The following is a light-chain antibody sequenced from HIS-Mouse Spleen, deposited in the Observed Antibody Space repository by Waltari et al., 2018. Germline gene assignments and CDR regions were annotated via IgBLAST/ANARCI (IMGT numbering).Light chain of an antibody. V-gene: IGLV2-8*01. CDR2: EVS. CDR3: SSYAGSNNSLYV. CDR1: RSDVGGYTF. Sequence: QSALTQPPSASGSPGQSVTISCPGTRSDVGGYTFVSWYQQPPGKAPKLMIYEVSKRPSGVPDRFSGSKSGNTASLTVSGLQAEDEADYYCSSYAGSNNSLYVFGTGTKVTVL. J-gene: IGLJ1*01.